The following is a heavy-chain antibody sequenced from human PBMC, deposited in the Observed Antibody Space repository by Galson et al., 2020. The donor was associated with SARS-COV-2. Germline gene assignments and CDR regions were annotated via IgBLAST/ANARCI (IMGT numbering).Heavy chain of an antibody. D-gene: IGHD3-10*01. J-gene: IGHJ4*02. V-gene: IGHV3-64*02. Sequence: GESLKISCAAAGFTFSLYSMYWVRQAPGKGLEFVSAISNYGGTTYYADSVKGRFTISRDNSKNTVYLQMGSLRPEDMAVYYCARGGLSESGTFLATFDSWGEGTLVTVSS. CDR3: ARGGLSESGTFLATFDS. CDR2: ISNYGGTT. CDR1: GFTFSLYS.